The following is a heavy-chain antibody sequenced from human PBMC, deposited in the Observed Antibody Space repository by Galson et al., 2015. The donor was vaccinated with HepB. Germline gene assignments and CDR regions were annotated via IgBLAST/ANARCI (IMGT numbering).Heavy chain of an antibody. CDR3: ANERLGAAGNLYFDY. V-gene: IGHV3-23*01. J-gene: IGHJ4*02. Sequence: SLRLSCAASGFTFSSYAMSWVRQAPGKGLEWVSAISGAGGSTYYVDSVKGRFTISRDNSKNTLYLQMNSLRAEDTAVYYCANERLGAAGNLYFDYWGQGTLVTVSS. CDR1: GFTFSSYA. D-gene: IGHD6-13*01. CDR2: ISGAGGST.